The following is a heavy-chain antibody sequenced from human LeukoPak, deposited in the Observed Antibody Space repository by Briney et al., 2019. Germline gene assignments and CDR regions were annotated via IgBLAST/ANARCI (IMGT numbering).Heavy chain of an antibody. Sequence: GESLKISCQSSGDSFNSYWIAWVRQMPGIGLEWMGIIYPGDSDTRYSPSFRGQITISADKSINTAYLRWSSLKASDTAMYYCARAHYCGGGSCKLEYWGQGTLVTVSS. CDR1: GDSFNSYW. CDR3: ARAHYCGGGSCKLEY. V-gene: IGHV5-51*01. D-gene: IGHD2-15*01. CDR2: IYPGDSDT. J-gene: IGHJ4*02.